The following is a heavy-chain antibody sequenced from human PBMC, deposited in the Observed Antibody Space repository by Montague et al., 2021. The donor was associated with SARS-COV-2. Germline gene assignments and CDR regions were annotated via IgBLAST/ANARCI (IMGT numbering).Heavy chain of an antibody. CDR3: ARLPLVSSWSRAAGYYYFGLDL. V-gene: IGHV4-39*01. Sequence: SETLSLTCTVSGGSISRSTSSWAWIRQPPGKGLEWIGSISYTGSTYYNPSLKSRVTISVDTSRNQFSLRLSSVTAADTSAYYCARLPLVSSWSRAAGYYYFGLDLWGPGTTGPGPS. CDR2: ISYTGST. J-gene: IGHJ6*02. D-gene: IGHD6-13*01. CDR1: GGSISRSTSS.